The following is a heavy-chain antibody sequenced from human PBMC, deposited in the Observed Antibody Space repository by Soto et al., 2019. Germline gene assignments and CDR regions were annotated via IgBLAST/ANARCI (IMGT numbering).Heavy chain of an antibody. J-gene: IGHJ5*02. Sequence: TLSLTCTVSGGSISSGGYYRSWIRQHPGKGLEWIGYIYYSGSTYYNPSLKSRVTISVDTSKNQFSLKLSSVTAADTAVYYCARDPGIAAAGSWFDPWGQGTLVTVSS. D-gene: IGHD6-13*01. CDR2: IYYSGST. CDR1: GGSISSGGYY. CDR3: ARDPGIAAAGSWFDP. V-gene: IGHV4-31*03.